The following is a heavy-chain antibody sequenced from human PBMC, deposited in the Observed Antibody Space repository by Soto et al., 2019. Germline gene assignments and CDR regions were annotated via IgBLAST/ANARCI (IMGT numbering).Heavy chain of an antibody. CDR3: ARHPLSSSGYTNWFDP. V-gene: IGHV1-3*01. D-gene: IGHD5-12*01. J-gene: IGHJ5*02. Sequence: KFQGRVTITRDTSASTAYMELSSLRSEDTAVYYCARHPLSSSGYTNWFDPWGQGTLVTVSS.